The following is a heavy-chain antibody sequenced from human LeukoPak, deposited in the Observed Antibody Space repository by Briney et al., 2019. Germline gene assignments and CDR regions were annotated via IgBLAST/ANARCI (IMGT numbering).Heavy chain of an antibody. Sequence: GGSLRLSCVGSGFTFRSHAMSWVRQAPEKGLEFVSGIYENGGTTYYADSVKGRFTISRDNSKNTLYLQMNSLRAEDTAVYYCAKESYDSSGLIDYWGQGTLVTVSS. CDR1: GFTFRSHA. CDR2: IYENGGTT. V-gene: IGHV3-23*01. CDR3: AKESYDSSGLIDY. D-gene: IGHD3-22*01. J-gene: IGHJ4*02.